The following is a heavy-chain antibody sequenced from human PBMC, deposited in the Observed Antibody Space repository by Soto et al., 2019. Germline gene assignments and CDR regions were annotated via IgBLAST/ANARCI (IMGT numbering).Heavy chain of an antibody. Sequence: QVQLQASGPGLVKPSETLSLTCTVSGGSISGYFCIWIRQPPGKGLKWIGYVHSSGTTNYNPSLKSRMTISADTTKNKFSRNLRALTAAETAVYYSARGPSPHFVGEGHRGGWYANYWGQGTLVTVSS. CDR1: GGSISGYF. V-gene: IGHV4-4*08. D-gene: IGHD6-19*01. J-gene: IGHJ4*02. CDR3: ARGPSPHFVGEGHRGGWYANY. CDR2: VHSSGTT.